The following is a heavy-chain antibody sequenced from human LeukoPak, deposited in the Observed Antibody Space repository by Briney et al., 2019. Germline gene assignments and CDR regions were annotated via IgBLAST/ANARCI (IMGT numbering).Heavy chain of an antibody. CDR1: GFTFSSYA. J-gene: IGHJ4*02. CDR3: ARDVIAAAVYYFDY. CDR2: ISYDGSNK. Sequence: QPGGSLRPSCAASGFTFSSYAMSWVRQAPGKGLEWVAVISYDGSNKYYADSVKGRFTISRDNSKNTLYLQMNSLRAEDTAVYYCARDVIAAAVYYFDYWGQGTLVTVSS. D-gene: IGHD6-13*01. V-gene: IGHV3-30*04.